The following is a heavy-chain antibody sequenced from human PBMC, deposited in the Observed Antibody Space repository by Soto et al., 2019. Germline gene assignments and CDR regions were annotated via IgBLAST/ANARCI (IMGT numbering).Heavy chain of an antibody. CDR2: IYYSGST. J-gene: IGHJ4*02. CDR3: ARHTPAISISDH. V-gene: IGHV4-59*08. Sequence: SETLSLTCTFSGGSISSYYWSWIRQPPGKGLEWIGYIYYSGSTNYNPSLKSRVTISVDTSKNQFSLKLSSVTAAGTAVYYCARHTPAISISDHWGQGTLVTVSS. D-gene: IGHD2-15*01. CDR1: GGSISSYY.